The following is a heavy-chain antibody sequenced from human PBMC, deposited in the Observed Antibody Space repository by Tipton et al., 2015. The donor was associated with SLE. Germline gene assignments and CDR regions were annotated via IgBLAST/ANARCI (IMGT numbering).Heavy chain of an antibody. V-gene: IGHV4-30-2*01. D-gene: IGHD5-12*01. CDR1: GGSISNAGYS. Sequence: TLSLTCTVSGGSISNAGYSWTWIRQPPGKGLEWLGNIYHSGDTYYNPSLKRRVSISVDRSKNQFSLKLNSVTAADTAVYYCARESEQLRFDYWGQGTLVTVSS. J-gene: IGHJ4*02. CDR3: ARESEQLRFDY. CDR2: IYHSGDT.